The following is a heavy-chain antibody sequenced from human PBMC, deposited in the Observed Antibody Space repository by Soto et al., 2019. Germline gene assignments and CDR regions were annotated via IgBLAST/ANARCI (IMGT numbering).Heavy chain of an antibody. CDR2: IYYTGNT. J-gene: IGHJ5*02. Sequence: SETLSLTSVVSGGSIRSGGYSWSWIRQPPGKGLEWIGYIYYTGNTNYNPSLKSRVTISLDTSRTHFSLKLTSVTPADTAVYYCARSGNNWFDPWDQGTLVTVSS. CDR1: GGSIRSGGYS. CDR3: ARSGNNWFDP. V-gene: IGHV4-61*03.